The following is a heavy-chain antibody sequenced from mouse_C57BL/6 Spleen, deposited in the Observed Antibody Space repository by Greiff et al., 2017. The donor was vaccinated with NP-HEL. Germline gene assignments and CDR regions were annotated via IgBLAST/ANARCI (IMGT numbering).Heavy chain of an antibody. V-gene: IGHV1-82*01. D-gene: IGHD1-1*01. CDR2: IYPGDGYT. Sequence: QVQLQQSGPELVKPGASVKISCKASGYAFSSSWMNWVKQRPGKGLEWIGRIYPGDGYTNYNGKFKGKATLTADKSSSTAYMQLSSLTSEDSAVYFCARGGYGSSYEDYFDYWGQGTTLTVSS. CDR1: GYAFSSSW. J-gene: IGHJ2*01. CDR3: ARGGYGSSYEDYFDY.